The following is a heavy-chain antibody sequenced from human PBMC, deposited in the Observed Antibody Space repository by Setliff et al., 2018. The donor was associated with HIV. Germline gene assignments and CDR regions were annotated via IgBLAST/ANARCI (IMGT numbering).Heavy chain of an antibody. J-gene: IGHJ4*01. Sequence: SGPKMVNTKKTIKMICAFSGFSVSTSGVGVGWIRQPPGKAPEWLALIFWDGDKRYSTYLKTRLKLTKDTSRNQVVLTMNDMDPVDTATYYCSPLPRLPTSICGNCYYFDYFG. CDR1: GFSVSTSGVG. CDR3: SPLPRLPTSICGNCYYFDY. CDR2: IFWDGDK. V-gene: IGHV2-5*02. D-gene: IGHD2-15*01.